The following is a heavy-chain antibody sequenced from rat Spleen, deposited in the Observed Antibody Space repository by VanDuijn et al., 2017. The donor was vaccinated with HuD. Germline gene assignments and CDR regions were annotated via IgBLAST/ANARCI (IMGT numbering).Heavy chain of an antibody. CDR1: GFTFSDFG. CDR2: ISYGDSSGHSST. D-gene: IGHD1-1*01. J-gene: IGHJ1*01. Sequence: EVQLVESGGGLVQPGRSLKVSCAASGFTFSDFGMAWVRQAPTKGLEWVATISYGDSSGHSSTYYRDSVKGRFTISRDNAKSTLSLQMDSLRSEDTATYYCARGEQGHVYWYFDFWGPGTMVIVSS. CDR3: ARGEQGHVYWYFDF. V-gene: IGHV5-29*01.